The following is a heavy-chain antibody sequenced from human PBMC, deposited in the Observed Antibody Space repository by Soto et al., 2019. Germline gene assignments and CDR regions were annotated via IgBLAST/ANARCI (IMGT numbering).Heavy chain of an antibody. CDR2: TYYRSKWYN. CDR1: GDSVSSNSAA. Sequence: KQSQTLSLTCAISGDSVSSNSAAWNWIRQSPSRGLEWLGRTYYRSKWYNDYAVSVKSRITINPDTSKNQFSLQLNSVTPEDTAVYYCARDPVVVVVAATPTLGWFDPWGQGTLVTVSS. J-gene: IGHJ5*02. D-gene: IGHD2-15*01. V-gene: IGHV6-1*01. CDR3: ARDPVVVVVAATPTLGWFDP.